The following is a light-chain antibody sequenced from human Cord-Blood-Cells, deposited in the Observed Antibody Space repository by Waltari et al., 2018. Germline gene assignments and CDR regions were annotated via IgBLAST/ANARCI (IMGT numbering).Light chain of an antibody. CDR1: GTVVGRYKY. J-gene: IGLJ1*01. Sequence: QSALSQPSAVSASPLKPVTIPCTKPGTVVGRYKYASCYQQHPRKAPKLMIYEVSNRPSGGSNRFSGSKSGNTASLTISGLHAEDEADYYCSSYTSSSTLDVFGTGTKVTVL. V-gene: IGLV2-14*01. CDR2: EVS. CDR3: SSYTSSSTLDV.